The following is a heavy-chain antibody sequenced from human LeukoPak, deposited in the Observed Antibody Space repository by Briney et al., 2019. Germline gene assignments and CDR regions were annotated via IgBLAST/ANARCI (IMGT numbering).Heavy chain of an antibody. CDR2: IKSKTDGGTT. Sequence: GGSLRLSCAASGFTFSNAWMSWVRQAPGKGLEWVGRIKSKTDGGTTDYAAPVKGRFTISRDDSKNTLYLQMNSLKTEDTAVYYCTTSSGRPTPPPWPLVGSYYYYGMDVWGQGTTVTVSS. J-gene: IGHJ6*02. CDR1: GFTFSNAW. D-gene: IGHD3-10*01. CDR3: TTSSGRPTPPPWPLVGSYYYYGMDV. V-gene: IGHV3-15*01.